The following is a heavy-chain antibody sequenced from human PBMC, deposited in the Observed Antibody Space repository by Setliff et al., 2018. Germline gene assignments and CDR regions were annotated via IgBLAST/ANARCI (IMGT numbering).Heavy chain of an antibody. CDR3: AREKAVVVSATSYHYYMDV. V-gene: IGHV1-69*05. CDR2: IIPLFGTT. D-gene: IGHD2-15*01. CDR1: GGTFSNIG. J-gene: IGHJ6*03. Sequence: SVKVSCKASGGTFSNIGISWVRQAPGQGLEWMGGIIPLFGTTNYAQEFQGRVTITTDESTNTAYMELSSLRSEDTAMYYCAREKAVVVSATSYHYYMDVWGKGTTVTVS.